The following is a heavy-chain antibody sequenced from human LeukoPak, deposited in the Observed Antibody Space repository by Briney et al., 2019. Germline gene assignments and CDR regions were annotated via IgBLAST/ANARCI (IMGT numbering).Heavy chain of an antibody. Sequence: GGSLRLSCAASGFTFDDYAMHWVRQAPGKGLEWVSGISWSSGSIGYADSVKGRFTISRDNAKNSLYLQMNSLRAEDMALYYCAKGYCSSTSCHTFDYWGQGTLVTVSS. CDR3: AKGYCSSTSCHTFDY. CDR1: GFTFDDYA. D-gene: IGHD2-2*01. V-gene: IGHV3-9*03. CDR2: ISWSSGSI. J-gene: IGHJ4*02.